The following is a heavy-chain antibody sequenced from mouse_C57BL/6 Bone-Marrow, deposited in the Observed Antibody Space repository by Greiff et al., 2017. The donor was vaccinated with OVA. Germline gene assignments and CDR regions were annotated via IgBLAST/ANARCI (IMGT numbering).Heavy chain of an antibody. CDR3: ARGPYYYGSSYLYFDY. D-gene: IGHD1-1*01. J-gene: IGHJ2*01. Sequence: QVQLQQPGAELVKPGASVKLSCKASGYTFTSYWMHWVKQRPGQGLEWIGMIHPNSGSTNYNEKFKSKATLTVDKSSSTAYMQLSSLTSEDSAVYYCARGPYYYGSSYLYFDYWGQGTTLTVSS. CDR2: IHPNSGST. CDR1: GYTFTSYW. V-gene: IGHV1-64*01.